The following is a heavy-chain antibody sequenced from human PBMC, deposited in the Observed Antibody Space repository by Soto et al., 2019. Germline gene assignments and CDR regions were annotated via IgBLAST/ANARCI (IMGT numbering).Heavy chain of an antibody. J-gene: IGHJ4*02. CDR2: ISYDGSNK. Sequence: PGGSLRLSCAASGFTFSCYGMHWVRQAPGKGLEWVAVISYDGSNKYYADSVKGRFTISRDNSKNTLYLQMNSLRAEDTAVYYCAKETYSGPLDYWGQGTLVTVSS. CDR3: AKETYSGPLDY. CDR1: GFTFSCYG. V-gene: IGHV3-30*18. D-gene: IGHD2-15*01.